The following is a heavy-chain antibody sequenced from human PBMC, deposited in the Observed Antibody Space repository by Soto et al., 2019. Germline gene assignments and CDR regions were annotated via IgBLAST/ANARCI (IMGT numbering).Heavy chain of an antibody. J-gene: IGHJ6*03. CDR1: GDTFSNHT. D-gene: IGHD4-17*01. CDR2: IIPILGVA. Sequence: QVQLVQSGAEVKKPGSSVKVSCKASGDTFSNHTISWVRQAPGQGLEWMGRIIPILGVANYAQKFQGRVTSTAVTATCTADMKQSSVRAADTAVYYCARGAEMGTVTKGYFFYISVWVKGSTVIVSS. V-gene: IGHV1-69*04. CDR3: ARGAEMGTVTKGYFFYISV.